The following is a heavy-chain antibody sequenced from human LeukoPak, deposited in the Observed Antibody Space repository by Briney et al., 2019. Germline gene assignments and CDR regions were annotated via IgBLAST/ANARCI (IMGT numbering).Heavy chain of an antibody. CDR1: GYTFTSYG. CDR3: ARATYYYDSSGYYRWFDP. V-gene: IGHV1-18*01. J-gene: IGHJ5*02. Sequence: ASVKVSCKASGYTFTSYGISWVRQAPGQGLEWMGWISAYNGNTNYAQKLQGRVTMTTDTSTSTAYMELRSLRSDDTAVYYCARATYYYDSSGYYRWFDPWGQGTLVTVSS. D-gene: IGHD3-22*01. CDR2: ISAYNGNT.